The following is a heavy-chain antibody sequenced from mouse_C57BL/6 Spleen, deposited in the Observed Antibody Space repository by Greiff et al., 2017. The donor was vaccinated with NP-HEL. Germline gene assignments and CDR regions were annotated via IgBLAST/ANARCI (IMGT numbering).Heavy chain of an antibody. Sequence: EVMLVESGGGLVQPGESLKLSCESNEYEFPSHDMSWVRKTPEKRLELVAAINSDGGSTYYPDTLARRFIISRDNTKKTLYRQMSNLRAEDTALNYGAIQRWDGGFAYWGQGTLVTVSA. CDR1: EYEFPSHD. J-gene: IGHJ3*01. CDR3: AIQRWDGGFAY. CDR2: INSDGGST. V-gene: IGHV5-2*03. D-gene: IGHD4-1*01.